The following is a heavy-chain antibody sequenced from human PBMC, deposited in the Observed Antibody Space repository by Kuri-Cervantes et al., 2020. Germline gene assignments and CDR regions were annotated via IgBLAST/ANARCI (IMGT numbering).Heavy chain of an antibody. CDR1: GFTFSSYA. J-gene: IGHJ4*02. Sequence: GGSLRLSCAASGFTFSSYAMHWVRQAPGKGLEWVAVISYDGSNKYYADSVKGRFTISRDDSKNTLYLQMNSLKTEDTAVYYCTTDGVTTVTTIWGQGTLVTVSS. D-gene: IGHD4-17*01. CDR3: TTDGVTTVTTI. CDR2: ISYDGSNK. V-gene: IGHV3-30-3*01.